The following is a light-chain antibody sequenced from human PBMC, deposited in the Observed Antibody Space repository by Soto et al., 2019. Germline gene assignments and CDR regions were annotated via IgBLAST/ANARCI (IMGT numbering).Light chain of an antibody. CDR3: QQYDNLPYT. CDR1: QDISNY. Sequence: DIQMTQSPSSLSASVGDRVTITCQASQDISNYLNWYQQKPGKAPKLLIYDASNLETGVPSKFSGSGSGTDVTCTISSLQPEDIATYYWQQYDNLPYTFGQGTKLEIK. J-gene: IGKJ2*01. V-gene: IGKV1-33*01. CDR2: DAS.